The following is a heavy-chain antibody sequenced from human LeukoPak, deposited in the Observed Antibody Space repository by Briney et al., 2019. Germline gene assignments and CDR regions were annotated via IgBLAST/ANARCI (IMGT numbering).Heavy chain of an antibody. V-gene: IGHV4-34*01. D-gene: IGHD3-22*01. CDR2: INHSGST. Sequence: SETLSLTCAVYGGSFSGYYWSWIRQPPGKGLEWIGEINHSGSTNYNPSLKRRVTISVDTSKNQFSLKLSSVTAADTAVYYCARVRITMIVRGGFDPWGQGTLVTVSS. CDR1: GGSFSGYY. CDR3: ARVRITMIVRGGFDP. J-gene: IGHJ5*02.